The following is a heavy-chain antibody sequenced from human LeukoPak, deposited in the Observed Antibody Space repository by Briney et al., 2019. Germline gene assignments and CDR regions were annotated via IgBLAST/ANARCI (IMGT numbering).Heavy chain of an antibody. D-gene: IGHD3-16*01. CDR3: ARVTPGGVGSFDY. CDR1: GFTLDDYA. Sequence: SLRLSCAASGFTLDDYAMHWVRQAPGKGLEWVSGISWNSGSIGYADSVKGRFTISRDNAKNSLYLQMNSLRAEDTAVYYCARVTPGGVGSFDYWGQGTLVTVSS. J-gene: IGHJ4*02. V-gene: IGHV3-9*01. CDR2: ISWNSGSI.